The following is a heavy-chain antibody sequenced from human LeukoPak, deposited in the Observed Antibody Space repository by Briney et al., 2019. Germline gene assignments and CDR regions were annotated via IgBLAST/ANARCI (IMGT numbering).Heavy chain of an antibody. V-gene: IGHV3-30*18. CDR2: ISYDGSNQ. CDR1: GFKFSDKA. CDR3: AKDRIGYVPAY. D-gene: IGHD5-12*01. J-gene: IGHJ4*02. Sequence: GGSLRLSCAGTGFKFSDKAMHWVRQAPGKGLEWVAVISYDGSNQNYADSVKGRFTISRDNSKNTLYVQMNSLRAEDTAVYYCAKDRIGYVPAYWGQGTRVTVSS.